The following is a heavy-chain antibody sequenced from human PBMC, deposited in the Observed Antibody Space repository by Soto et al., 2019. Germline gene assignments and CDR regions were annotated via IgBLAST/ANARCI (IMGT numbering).Heavy chain of an antibody. V-gene: IGHV4-30-4*01. CDR2: IYYSGSA. Sequence: SETLSLTCTVSGGSISSGDYYWNWIRQPPGEDLEWIGYIYYSGSAYYDPSLQSRVTISVDTSKNQFSLQLTSVTAADTAVYFCARALKHYYDDSNPYYYFGYWGRGTLVTGSS. D-gene: IGHD3-22*01. CDR1: GGSISSGDYY. CDR3: ARALKHYYDDSNPYYYFGY. J-gene: IGHJ4*02.